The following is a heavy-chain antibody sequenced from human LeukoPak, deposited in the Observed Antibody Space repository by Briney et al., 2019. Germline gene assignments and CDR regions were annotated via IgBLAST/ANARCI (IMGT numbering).Heavy chain of an antibody. CDR2: IDPSVGTT. J-gene: IGHJ4*02. Sequence: ASVNVSCKASGYTFTTYYMHWVRQAPGQGLEWMGIIDPSVGTTTYAQKLQGRLTMTRDTSTSTVYMELSGLRSEDTALYYCARAFYDNSGYYYAGVLDYWGQGTLVTVSS. CDR1: GYTFTTYY. V-gene: IGHV1-46*04. CDR3: ARAFYDNSGYYYAGVLDY. D-gene: IGHD3-22*01.